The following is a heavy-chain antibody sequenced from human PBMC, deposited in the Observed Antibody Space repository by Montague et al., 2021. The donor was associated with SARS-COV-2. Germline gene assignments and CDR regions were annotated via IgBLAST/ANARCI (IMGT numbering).Heavy chain of an antibody. CDR2: ISSSSVT. V-gene: IGHV3-66*01. CDR3: ARESSHFFGSGPLDY. CDR1: GFTVSSTY. Sequence: SLRLSCAASGFTVSSTYMNWFRQVPGKGLAWVSSISSSSVTYSAYSLKGRFTISRDNSKNTVYLQMNSLRAEDTAVYFCARESSHFFGSGPLDYWSQGSLVTVSS. J-gene: IGHJ4*02. D-gene: IGHD3-10*01.